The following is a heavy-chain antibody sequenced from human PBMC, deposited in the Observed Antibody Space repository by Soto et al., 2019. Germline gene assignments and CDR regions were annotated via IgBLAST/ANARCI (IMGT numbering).Heavy chain of an antibody. CDR3: ARDRYYYDSSGCTVYYYGMDV. J-gene: IGHJ6*02. V-gene: IGHV3-53*02. D-gene: IGHD3-22*01. Sequence: EVQLVETGGGLIQPGGSLRLSCAASGFTVSSNYMSWVRQAPGKGLEWVSVIYSGGSTYYADSVKGRFTISRDNSKNTLYLQMNSLRAEATAVYYCARDRYYYDSSGCTVYYYGMDVRGQGTTVTVSS. CDR2: IYSGGST. CDR1: GFTVSSNY.